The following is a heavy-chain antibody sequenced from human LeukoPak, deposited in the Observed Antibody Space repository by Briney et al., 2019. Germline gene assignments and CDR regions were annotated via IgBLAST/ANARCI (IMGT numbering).Heavy chain of an antibody. CDR2: INPNSGGT. J-gene: IGHJ4*02. CDR3: ARTGGYDGTRTTHDLDY. V-gene: IGHV1-2*02. D-gene: IGHD5-12*01. CDR1: GYTFTGYY. Sequence: ASVKVSCKASGYTFTGYYMHWVRQAPGQGLEWMGWINPNSGGTNYAQKFQGRVTMTRDTSISTAYMELSRLRSDDTAVYYCARTGGYDGTRTTHDLDYWGQGTLVTVSS.